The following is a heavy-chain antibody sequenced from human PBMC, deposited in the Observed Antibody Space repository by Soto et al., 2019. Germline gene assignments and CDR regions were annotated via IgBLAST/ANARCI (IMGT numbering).Heavy chain of an antibody. Sequence: SETLSLTCAVYGGSFSGYYWSWIRQPPGKGLEWIGEINHSGSTNYNPSLKSRVTISVDTSKNQSSLKLSSVTAADTAVYYCARGYCSGGSCYLSPKYYYYYYMDVWGKGTTVTVSS. CDR2: INHSGST. V-gene: IGHV4-34*01. J-gene: IGHJ6*03. CDR1: GGSFSGYY. D-gene: IGHD2-15*01. CDR3: ARGYCSGGSCYLSPKYYYYYYMDV.